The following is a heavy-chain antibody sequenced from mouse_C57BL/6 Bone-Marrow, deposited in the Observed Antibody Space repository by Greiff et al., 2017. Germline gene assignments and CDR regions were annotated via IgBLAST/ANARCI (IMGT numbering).Heavy chain of an antibody. J-gene: IGHJ4*01. Sequence: QVQLKESGAELVRPGASVKLSCKASGYTFTDYYINWVKQRPGQGLEWIARIYPGSGNTYYNEKFKGKATLTAAKSASTAYMQLSSLTSEDSSVYFCARDYGSSYVEGAMYYWGQGTSVTVSS. CDR2: IYPGSGNT. V-gene: IGHV1-76*01. CDR3: ARDYGSSYVEGAMYY. CDR1: GYTFTDYY. D-gene: IGHD1-1*01.